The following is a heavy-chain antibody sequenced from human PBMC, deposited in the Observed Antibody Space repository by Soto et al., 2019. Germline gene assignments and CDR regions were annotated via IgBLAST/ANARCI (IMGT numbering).Heavy chain of an antibody. CDR1: GFTFSNYA. CDR2: ISHKSSAT. J-gene: IGHJ4*02. V-gene: IGHV3-48*02. D-gene: IGHD4-17*01. CDR3: GRDPYSSNTVTIMEY. Sequence: PGGSLRLSCAGSGFTFSNYAMNWVRQAPGKGLEWVSYISHKSSATYHADSVKGRFTISRDNAQNSLYLQMNSLTDEHTAIYYCGRDPYSSNTVTIMEYGGRGTLVTVFS.